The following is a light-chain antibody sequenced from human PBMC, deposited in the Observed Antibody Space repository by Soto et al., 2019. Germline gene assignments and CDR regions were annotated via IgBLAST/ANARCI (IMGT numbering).Light chain of an antibody. CDR2: DAT. V-gene: IGKV3-15*01. J-gene: IGKJ4*01. CDR3: QQYDNWPPKT. Sequence: EIVLTQSPATLSLSPGERATLSCRASQSVSSNLAWYQQKPGQAPRPIIYDATTRATGIPVRFSGSGSGTEFTLTISSLQSEDVGVYYCQQYDNWPPKTFGGGTKVDIK. CDR1: QSVSSN.